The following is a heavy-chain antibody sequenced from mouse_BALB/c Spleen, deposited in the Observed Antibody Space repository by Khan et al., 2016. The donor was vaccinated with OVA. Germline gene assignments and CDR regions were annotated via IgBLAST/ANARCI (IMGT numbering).Heavy chain of an antibody. CDR3: ARIKKILATYFDY. CDR1: GYTFTSYW. Sequence: QVQLQQPGAELVKAGASVKMSCKASGYTFTSYWMHWVKQRLGQGLEWVAETNPTNGRTYYNEKFKSKATLTVDKSSSTAYMLLSGPTFEDSAVYYCARIKKILATYFDYWGQGTTLTVSS. D-gene: IGHD1-1*01. V-gene: IGHV1S81*02. J-gene: IGHJ2*01. CDR2: TNPTNGRT.